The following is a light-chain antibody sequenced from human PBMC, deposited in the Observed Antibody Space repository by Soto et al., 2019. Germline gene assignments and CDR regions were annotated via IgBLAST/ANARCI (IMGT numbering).Light chain of an antibody. CDR2: EDT. Sequence: QSALTQPASVSGSPGQSITISCTATSSFLETYNLVSWYQQHPGKAPKLVIHEDTQRPSGISNRFSGSKSGNTASLTISGLQAEDEADYYCGTWDSSLSAAQGVFGGGTQLTVL. CDR1: SSFLETYNL. V-gene: IGLV2-23*01. CDR3: GTWDSSLSAAQGV. J-gene: IGLJ2*01.